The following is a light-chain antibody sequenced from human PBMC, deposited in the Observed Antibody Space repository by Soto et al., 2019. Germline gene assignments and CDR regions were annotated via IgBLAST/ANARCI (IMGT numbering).Light chain of an antibody. CDR3: SSYRSSSAPVV. CDR2: DVT. J-gene: IGLJ2*01. V-gene: IGLV2-14*01. Sequence: QSVLTQSASVSGSPGQSITISCIGTSSDVGGYNYVSWYQQRPGKAPKLMIYDVTNRPSGVSNRFSGSKSGNTASLTISGLQAEDEADYYCSSYRSSSAPVVFGGGTKLTVL. CDR1: SSDVGGYNY.